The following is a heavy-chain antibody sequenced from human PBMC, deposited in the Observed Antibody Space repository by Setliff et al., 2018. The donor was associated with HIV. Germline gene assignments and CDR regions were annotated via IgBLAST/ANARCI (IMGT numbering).Heavy chain of an antibody. Sequence: SETLSLTCTISGGSISTHYWSWIRQPPGKGLEWIGYIFYIGSANYNPSLKSRVTMSIDTSKNQFSLKLSSVTAADTAMYYCAGRGGYNDWYFDYWGQGALVTVSS. J-gene: IGHJ4*02. CDR1: GGSISTHY. D-gene: IGHD5-12*01. CDR2: IFYIGSA. V-gene: IGHV4-59*11. CDR3: AGRGGYNDWYFDY.